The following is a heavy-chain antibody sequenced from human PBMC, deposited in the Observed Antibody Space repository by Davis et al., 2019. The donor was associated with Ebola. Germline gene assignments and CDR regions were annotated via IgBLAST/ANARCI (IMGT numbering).Heavy chain of an antibody. CDR1: GGSFSGYY. Sequence: PSETLSLTCAVYGGSFSGYYWSWIRQPPGKGLEWIGEINHSGSTNYNPSLKSRVTLSVDTSKNQFSLKLSSVTAADTAVYYCARGHSNYVYYYGMDVWGQGTTVTVSS. V-gene: IGHV4-34*01. J-gene: IGHJ6*02. CDR2: INHSGST. D-gene: IGHD4-11*01. CDR3: ARGHSNYVYYYGMDV.